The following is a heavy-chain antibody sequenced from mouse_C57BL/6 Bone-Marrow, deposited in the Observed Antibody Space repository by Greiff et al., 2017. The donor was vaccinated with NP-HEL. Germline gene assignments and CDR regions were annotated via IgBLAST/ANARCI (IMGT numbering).Heavy chain of an antibody. CDR2: LNPNNGGT. D-gene: IGHD1-1*01. V-gene: IGHV1-26*01. CDR1: GYTFTDYY. J-gene: IGHJ4*01. CDR3: ARDYYYGSDYAMDY. Sequence: VQLQQSGPELVKPGASVKISCKASGYTFTDYYMNWVKQSHGKSLEWIGDLNPNNGGTSYNQKFKGKATLTVDKSSSTAYMELRSLTSEDSAVYYCARDYYYGSDYAMDYWGQGTSVTVSS.